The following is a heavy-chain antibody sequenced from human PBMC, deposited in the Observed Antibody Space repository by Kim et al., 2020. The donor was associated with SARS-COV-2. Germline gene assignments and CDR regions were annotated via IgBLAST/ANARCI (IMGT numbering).Heavy chain of an antibody. J-gene: IGHJ5*02. CDR2: ISSSGSYI. Sequence: GGSLRLSCAASGFTFSDYNMSWIRQAPGKGLEWVSYISSSGSYIYYADSVKGRFTISRDNAKNSLYLQMNSLRAEDTAVYYCARVSVVRLAMVVVVPGWFHPWGQGTLHTVS. V-gene: IGHV3-11*01. D-gene: IGHD3-22*01. CDR3: ARVSVVRLAMVVVVPGWFHP. CDR1: GFTFSDYN.